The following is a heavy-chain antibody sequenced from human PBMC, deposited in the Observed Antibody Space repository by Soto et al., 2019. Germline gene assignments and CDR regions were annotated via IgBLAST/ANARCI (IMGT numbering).Heavy chain of an antibody. D-gene: IGHD3-10*01. CDR1: GGSISSYY. Sequence: SETLSLTCTVSGGSISSYYCSWMRQPAGKGLEWIGRIYTSGSTNYNPSLKSRVTMSVDTSKNQFSLKLSSVTAADTAVYYCARGKLWFGESNWFDPWGQGTLVTVSS. J-gene: IGHJ5*02. V-gene: IGHV4-4*07. CDR3: ARGKLWFGESNWFDP. CDR2: IYTSGST.